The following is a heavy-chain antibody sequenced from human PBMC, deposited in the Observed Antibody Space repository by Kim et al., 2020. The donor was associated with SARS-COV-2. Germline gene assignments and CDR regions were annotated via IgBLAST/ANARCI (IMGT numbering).Heavy chain of an antibody. CDR2: INHSGST. D-gene: IGHD3-22*01. V-gene: IGHV4-34*01. CDR3: ARGKSEITMIVVVMTGSSHSFDS. J-gene: IGHJ4*02. CDR1: GGSFSGYS. Sequence: SETLSLTCAVYGGSFSGYSWSWIRQPPGKGLEWIGEINHSGSTKYNPSLKSRVTISVDTSKNQFTLKLKSVTAADTAVYYCARGKSEITMIVVVMTGSSHSFDSWGQGHLVPVPS.